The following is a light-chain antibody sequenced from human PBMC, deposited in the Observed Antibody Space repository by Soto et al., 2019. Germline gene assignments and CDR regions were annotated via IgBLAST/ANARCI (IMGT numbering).Light chain of an antibody. Sequence: DIQMTQSPSTLSASVGDRVTITCRASQSISSWLAWYQQKPGKAPKLLIYKASSLESGVPSRFSGSGSGTEFTLTICSLQPDDLATYYCQQYNSYSPVTFGQGTKLEIK. J-gene: IGKJ2*01. CDR1: QSISSW. CDR3: QQYNSYSPVT. CDR2: KAS. V-gene: IGKV1-5*03.